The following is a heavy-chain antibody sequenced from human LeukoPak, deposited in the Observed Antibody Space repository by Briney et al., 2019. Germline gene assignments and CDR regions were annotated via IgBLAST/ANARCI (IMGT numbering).Heavy chain of an antibody. J-gene: IGHJ5*02. CDR1: GGSISSYY. CDR3: AREETYYYDSSGYSENWFDP. CDR2: IYDSGST. D-gene: IGHD3-22*01. V-gene: IGHV4-59*12. Sequence: SETLSLTCTVSGGSISSYYWNWIRQPPGKGLEWIGYIYDSGSTNYNPSLKSRVTMPVDTSENQFSLKLSSVTAADTAVYYCAREETYYYDSSGYSENWFDPWGQGTLVTVSS.